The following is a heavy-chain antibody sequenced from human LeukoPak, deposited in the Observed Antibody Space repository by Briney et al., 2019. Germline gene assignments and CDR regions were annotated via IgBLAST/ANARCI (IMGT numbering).Heavy chain of an antibody. CDR2: ISGSGGST. V-gene: IGHV3-23*01. CDR3: ARDWRYIVATRVGYYSDY. CDR1: GFTFIFYA. J-gene: IGHJ4*02. D-gene: IGHD5-12*01. Sequence: GGSLRLSCAASGFTFIFYAMSWVRQAPGKGLEWVSAISGSGGSTYYADSVKGRFTISRDNSKKKLYLQMNSLRAEDTAVYYCARDWRYIVATRVGYYSDYWGQGTLVTVSS.